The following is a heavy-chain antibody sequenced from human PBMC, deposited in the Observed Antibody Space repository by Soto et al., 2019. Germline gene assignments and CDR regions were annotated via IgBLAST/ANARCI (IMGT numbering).Heavy chain of an antibody. D-gene: IGHD3-10*01. Sequence: ASVKGSCKASGGTFSSYAISWVRQAPGQGLEWMGGIIPIFGTANYAQKFQGRVTITADESTSTAYMELSSLRSEDTAVYYCASGEGARSDYFDYWGQGTLVTVSS. V-gene: IGHV1-69*13. CDR1: GGTFSSYA. J-gene: IGHJ4*02. CDR3: ASGEGARSDYFDY. CDR2: IIPIFGTA.